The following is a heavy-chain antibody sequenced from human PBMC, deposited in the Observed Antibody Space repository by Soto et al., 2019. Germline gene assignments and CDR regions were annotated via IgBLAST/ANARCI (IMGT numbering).Heavy chain of an antibody. Sequence: EVQLLESGGGLEQPGGSLRLSCVASGFTFSNYAMNWIRQAPGKGLEWVSSISGSDDRTFFADSVKGRFTISRDNSKDTVFLQMNNLRGDDTALYYCTKGGRGIDIFFDSWGQGTLVSVSS. V-gene: IGHV3-23*01. J-gene: IGHJ4*02. D-gene: IGHD3-9*01. CDR2: ISGSDDRT. CDR1: GFTFSNYA. CDR3: TKGGRGIDIFFDS.